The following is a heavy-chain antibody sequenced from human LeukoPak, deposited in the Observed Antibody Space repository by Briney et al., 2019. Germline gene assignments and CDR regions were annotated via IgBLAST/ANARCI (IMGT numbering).Heavy chain of an antibody. CDR2: IIPILGIT. V-gene: IGHV1-69*04. J-gene: IGHJ4*02. CDR1: GGTFSRYA. CDR3: ARVVHDTRSDYFDY. D-gene: IGHD3-22*01. Sequence: SVKVSCKASGGTFSRYAISWVRQAPGQGLEWMGRIIPILGITNYAQKFQGRVTITADKSTSTAYMELSSLRSEDTAVYYCARVVHDTRSDYFDYWGQGTLVTVSS.